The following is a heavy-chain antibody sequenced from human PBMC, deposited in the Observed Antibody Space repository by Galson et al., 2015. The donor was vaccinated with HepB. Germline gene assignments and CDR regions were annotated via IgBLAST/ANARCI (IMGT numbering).Heavy chain of an antibody. CDR2: ISGSAYST. Sequence: SLRLSCAASGFTFSNYAMSWVRQAPGKGLEWISSISGSAYSTYYADSVKGRFFISRDNSKNTLYLHMNSLRAEDTALYYCAKSTASYCPSDAFDVWGQGTMVTVSS. CDR1: GFTFSNYA. CDR3: AKSTASYCPSDAFDV. D-gene: IGHD2-21*02. J-gene: IGHJ3*01. V-gene: IGHV3-23*01.